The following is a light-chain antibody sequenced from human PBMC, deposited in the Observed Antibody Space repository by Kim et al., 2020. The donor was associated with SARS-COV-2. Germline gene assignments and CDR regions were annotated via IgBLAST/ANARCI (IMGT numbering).Light chain of an antibody. Sequence: VSPGESAILSGRASESVSSKLAWYQQKPGQAPRLLIYGASTRATGIPTRFSGSGSGTEFTLTISSLQSEDFAVYYCQQYNKWPRYTFGQGTKLEI. J-gene: IGKJ2*01. CDR3: QQYNKWPRYT. V-gene: IGKV3-15*01. CDR1: ESVSSK. CDR2: GAS.